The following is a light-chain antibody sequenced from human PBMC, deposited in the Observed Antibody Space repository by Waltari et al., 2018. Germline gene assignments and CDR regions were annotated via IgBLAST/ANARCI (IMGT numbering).Light chain of an antibody. CDR3: LLSYSGVRLYWV. CDR2: DTS. CDR1: TGAVTSGNY. V-gene: IGLV7-46*01. Sequence: QAVVTQEHSLTVSPGGTVTLPCASSTGAVTSGNYPYWFQQKTGQAPSTLIYDTSDKPSWTPALFPGSLLGGKAALTLSGAQPEDEADYYCLLSYSGVRLYWVFGGGTKLTVL. J-gene: IGLJ3*02.